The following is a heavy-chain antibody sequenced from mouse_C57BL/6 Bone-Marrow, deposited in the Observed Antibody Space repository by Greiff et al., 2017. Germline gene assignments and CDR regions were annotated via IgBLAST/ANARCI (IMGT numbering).Heavy chain of an antibody. CDR2: IYPGDGDT. V-gene: IGHV1-80*01. CDR1: GYAFTSYW. CDR3: ARWGRETWFAY. Sequence: QVQLQQSGAELVKPGASVKISCKASGYAFTSYWMNWVKQRPGKGLEWIGQIYPGDGDTNYNGKFKGKATLTAEKSSSTAYMQLSSLTSEDSAVXFGARWGRETWFAYWGQGTLVTVSA. J-gene: IGHJ3*01.